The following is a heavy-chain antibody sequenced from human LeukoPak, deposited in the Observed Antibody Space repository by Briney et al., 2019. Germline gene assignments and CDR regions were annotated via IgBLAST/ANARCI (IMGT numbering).Heavy chain of an antibody. CDR1: GGTLSSYA. Sequence: ASVKVSCKASGGTLSSYAISWVRQAPGQGLEWMGRIIPILGIANYAQKFQGRVTITADKSTSTAYMELSSLRSEDTAVYYCARGAYSSSWYWFDPWGQGTLVTVSS. D-gene: IGHD6-13*01. CDR2: IIPILGIA. J-gene: IGHJ5*02. CDR3: ARGAYSSSWYWFDP. V-gene: IGHV1-69*04.